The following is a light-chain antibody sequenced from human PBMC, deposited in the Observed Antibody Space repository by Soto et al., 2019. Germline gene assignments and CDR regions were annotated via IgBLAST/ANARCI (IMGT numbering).Light chain of an antibody. CDR1: TSDVGSYNY. V-gene: IGLV2-11*01. CDR2: DVR. Sequence: QSALTQPRSVSGSPGQSVSISCTGTTSDVGSYNYVSWYQQHPGKAPRLMIYDVRKRPSGVPDRFSGSKSGNTASLTISGLRAEDEDDYYCWSYAGSYVWVFGGGTKVTVL. J-gene: IGLJ3*02. CDR3: WSYAGSYVWV.